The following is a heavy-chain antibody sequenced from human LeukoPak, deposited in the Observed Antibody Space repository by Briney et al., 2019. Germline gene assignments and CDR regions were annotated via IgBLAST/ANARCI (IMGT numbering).Heavy chain of an antibody. CDR2: INPSGGST. J-gene: IGHJ4*02. D-gene: IGHD2-21*02. CDR1: GYTFTSYY. Sequence: GASVKVSCKASGYTFTSYYMHWVRQAPGQGLEWMGIINPSGGSTSYAQKFQGRVTMTRDTSTSTVYMELSSLRSEDTAVYYCARKDDCSGGACYSGFDYWGQGTLVTVSS. CDR3: ARKDDCSGGACYSGFDY. V-gene: IGHV1-46*01.